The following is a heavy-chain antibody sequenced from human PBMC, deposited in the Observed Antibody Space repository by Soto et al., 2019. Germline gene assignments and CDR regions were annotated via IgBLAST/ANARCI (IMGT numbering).Heavy chain of an antibody. Sequence: QVQLVQSGAEVKKPGASVKVSCKASGYTFTSYGISWVRQAPGQGLEWMGWISAYNGNTNYAQKLQGRVTMTTDTSTSTAYMELRILRSDDTAVYYCARVVDYYDSSGSGMDVWAQGTTVTVSS. V-gene: IGHV1-18*04. CDR1: GYTFTSYG. D-gene: IGHD3-22*01. CDR2: ISAYNGNT. J-gene: IGHJ6*02. CDR3: ARVVDYYDSSGSGMDV.